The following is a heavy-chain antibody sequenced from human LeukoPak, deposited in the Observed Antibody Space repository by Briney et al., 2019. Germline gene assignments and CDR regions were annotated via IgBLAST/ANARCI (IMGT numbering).Heavy chain of an antibody. J-gene: IGHJ5*02. D-gene: IGHD2-2*03. CDR3: ARSTGYCSSTSCYEQYNWFDP. CDR2: IYPGDSDT. CDR1: GYSFTSYW. Sequence: GESLKISCKGSGYSFTSYWIGWVRQMPGKGLEWMGIIYPGDSDTRYSPFFQGQVTISADKSISTAYLQWSSLKASDTAMYYCARSTGYCSSTSCYEQYNWFDPWGQGTLVTVSS. V-gene: IGHV5-51*01.